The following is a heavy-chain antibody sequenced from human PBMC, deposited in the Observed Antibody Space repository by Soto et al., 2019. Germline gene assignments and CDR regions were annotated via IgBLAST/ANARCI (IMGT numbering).Heavy chain of an antibody. D-gene: IGHD3-22*01. J-gene: IGHJ4*02. CDR2: ISYDGSNK. CDR3: ARDGYDSSGYYFDY. Sequence: GGSLRLSCAASGFTFSGYAMHWVRQAPGKGLEWVAVISYDGSNKYYADSVKGRFTISRDNSKNTLYLQMNSLRAEDTAVYYCARDGYDSSGYYFDYWGQGTLVTVSS. V-gene: IGHV3-30-3*01. CDR1: GFTFSGYA.